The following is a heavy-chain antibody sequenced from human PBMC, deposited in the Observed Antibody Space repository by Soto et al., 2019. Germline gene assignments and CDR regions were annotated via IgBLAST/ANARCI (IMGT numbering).Heavy chain of an antibody. D-gene: IGHD1-7*01. V-gene: IGHV5-51*01. Sequence: GESLKISCKGSGYTFSGSWIGWVRQMPGQGLEWMGIIYPGDSDTRYSPSFRGQVSISADKSANVAYLQWISLKASDTAVYYCARAPTGTTNPYQFAYWGQGTLVTVSS. J-gene: IGHJ4*02. CDR3: ARAPTGTTNPYQFAY. CDR1: GYTFSGSW. CDR2: IYPGDSDT.